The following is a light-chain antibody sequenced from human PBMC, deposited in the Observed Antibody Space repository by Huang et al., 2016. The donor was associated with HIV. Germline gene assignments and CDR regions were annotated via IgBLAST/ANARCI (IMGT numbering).Light chain of an antibody. Sequence: IFFTTSPDTLSFAPGERGAISCRASQNVTNDYLAWYQQKSGQAPRLLIYGSSGRATGVPVRFGGRGSGAEFILTIDRLEPEDFASYYCQQYSASPWTFGPGTKLEVK. CDR3: QQYSASPWT. V-gene: IGKV3-20*01. CDR2: GSS. CDR1: QNVTNDY. J-gene: IGKJ1*01.